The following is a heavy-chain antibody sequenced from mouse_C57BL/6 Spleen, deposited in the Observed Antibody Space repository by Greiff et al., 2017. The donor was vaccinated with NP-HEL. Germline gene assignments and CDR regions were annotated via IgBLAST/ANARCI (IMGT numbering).Heavy chain of an antibody. CDR1: GYTFTDYN. J-gene: IGHJ4*01. Sequence: VQLQQSGPELVKPGASVKMSCKASGYTFTDYNMHWVKQSHGKSLEWIGYINPNNGGTSYNQKFKGKATLTVNKSYSTAYMELRSLTSEDSAVDYCAKAIYDGYYDLDYWGQGTSVTVSS. V-gene: IGHV1-22*01. D-gene: IGHD2-3*01. CDR3: AKAIYDGYYDLDY. CDR2: INPNNGGT.